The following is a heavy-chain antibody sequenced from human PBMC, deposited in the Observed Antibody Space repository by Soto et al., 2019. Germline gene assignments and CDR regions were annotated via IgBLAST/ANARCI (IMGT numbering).Heavy chain of an antibody. V-gene: IGHV3-7*01. CDR2: IKQDGSEK. D-gene: IGHD3-16*01. CDR3: ARDGYDYIWGSYFPFGGDY. Sequence: EVQLVESGGGLVQPGGSLRLSCAASGFTFSSYWMSWVRQAPGKGLEWVANIKQDGSEKYYVDSVKGRFTISRDNAKNSLYLQMNSLRAEDTAVYYCARDGYDYIWGSYFPFGGDYWGQGTLVTVSS. J-gene: IGHJ4*02. CDR1: GFTFSSYW.